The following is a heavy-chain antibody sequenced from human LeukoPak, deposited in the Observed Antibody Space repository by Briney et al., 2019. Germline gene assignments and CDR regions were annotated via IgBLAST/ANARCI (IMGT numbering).Heavy chain of an antibody. J-gene: IGHJ4*02. CDR1: GGSISSYY. CDR2: IYYSGST. CDR3: ARADRYCSSTSCPYYFDY. D-gene: IGHD2-2*01. V-gene: IGHV4-59*12. Sequence: SETLSLTCTVSGGSISSYYWSWIRQPPGKGLEWIGYIYYSGSTYYNPSLKSRVTISVDTSKNQFSLKLSSVTAADTAVYYCARADRYCSSTSCPYYFDYWGQGTLVTVSS.